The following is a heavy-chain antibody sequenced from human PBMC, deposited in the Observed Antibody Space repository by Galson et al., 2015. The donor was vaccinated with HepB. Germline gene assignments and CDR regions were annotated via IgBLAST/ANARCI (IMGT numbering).Heavy chain of an antibody. J-gene: IGHJ3*02. CDR3: AIAYEMDTLFLGYDAFDI. CDR2: IYSSSSST. Sequence: SLRLSCAASGFSVYSNYMNWVRQAPGKGLEWVSLIYSSSSSTYYADSVKGRFAVSRDKSKNTLYLQMNSLRADDTAVYYCAIAYEMDTLFLGYDAFDIRGQGTMVTVSS. D-gene: IGHD5-24*01. CDR1: GFSVYSNY. V-gene: IGHV3-53*01.